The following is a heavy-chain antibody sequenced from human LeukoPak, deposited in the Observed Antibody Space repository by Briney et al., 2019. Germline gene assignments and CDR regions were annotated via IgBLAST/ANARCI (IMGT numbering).Heavy chain of an antibody. CDR2: IIPIFGTA. V-gene: IGHV1-69*13. CDR3: ARAVGGRIDY. Sequence: ASVKVSCKASGYTFTSYGISWVRQAPGQGLEWMGGIIPIFGTANYAQKFQGRVTITADESTSTAYMELSSLRSEDTAVYYCARAVGGRIDYWGQGTLVTVSS. J-gene: IGHJ4*02. CDR1: GYTFTSYG.